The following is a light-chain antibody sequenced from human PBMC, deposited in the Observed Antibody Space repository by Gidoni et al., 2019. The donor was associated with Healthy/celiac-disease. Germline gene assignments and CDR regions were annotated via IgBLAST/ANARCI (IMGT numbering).Light chain of an antibody. J-gene: IGKJ3*01. V-gene: IGKV1-33*01. Sequence: IQMTQSPSSLSASVGDRVTITCQASQAISNYLNWYQQKPGKAPKLLIYDASNLETGVPSRFSGSGSGTDFTFTISSLQPEDIAIYYCQQYDNLPGFTFGPGTKVDIK. CDR3: QQYDNLPGFT. CDR2: DAS. CDR1: QAISNY.